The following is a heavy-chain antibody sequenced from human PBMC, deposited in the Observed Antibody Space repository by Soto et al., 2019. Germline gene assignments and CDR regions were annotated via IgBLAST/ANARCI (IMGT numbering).Heavy chain of an antibody. V-gene: IGHV3-33*01. Sequence: QPGGSLRLSCAASGFTFSSYGMHWVRQAPGKGLEWVAVIWYDGSNKYYADSVKGRFTISRDNSKNTLYLQMNSLRAEDTAVYYCARGEQAYDILTGYYPPNNWFDPWGQGTLVTVSS. CDR3: ARGEQAYDILTGYYPPNNWFDP. J-gene: IGHJ5*02. CDR1: GFTFSSYG. D-gene: IGHD3-9*01. CDR2: IWYDGSNK.